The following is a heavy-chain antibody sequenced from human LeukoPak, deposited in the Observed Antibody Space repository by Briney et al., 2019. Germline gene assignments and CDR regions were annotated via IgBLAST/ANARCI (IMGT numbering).Heavy chain of an antibody. J-gene: IGHJ4*02. CDR1: GFDFATYW. D-gene: IGHD6-13*01. CDR3: ARGTSTAAGIGY. V-gene: IGHV3-74*01. Sequence: GGSLRLSCAASGFDFATYWMVLVRQAPGKGLVWVAQINSDGSGATYGDTAKGRFSISRDNAKNTLFLYMSGLRAEDTAVYYCARGTSTAAGIGYWGQGILVAVSS. CDR2: INSDGSGA.